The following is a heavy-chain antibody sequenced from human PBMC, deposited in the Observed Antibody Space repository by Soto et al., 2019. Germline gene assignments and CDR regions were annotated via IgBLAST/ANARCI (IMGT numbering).Heavy chain of an antibody. CDR1: GGSISSYY. J-gene: IGHJ6*02. V-gene: IGHV4-59*01. CDR3: AASAPPATNYYYAMDV. Sequence: SETLSLTCTVSGGSISSYYWSWIRQPPGKGLEWIGYIYYSGSTNYNPSLKSRVTMSVDTSKNQFSLKLSSVTAADTAVYYCAASAPPATNYYYAMDVWGQGTTVTVSS. CDR2: IYYSGST. D-gene: IGHD5-12*01.